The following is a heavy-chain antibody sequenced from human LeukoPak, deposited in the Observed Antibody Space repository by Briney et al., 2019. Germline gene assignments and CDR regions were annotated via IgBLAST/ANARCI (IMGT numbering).Heavy chain of an antibody. CDR3: ARGPNSNWSGLDF. D-gene: IGHD6-6*01. V-gene: IGHV3-21*06. J-gene: IGHJ4*02. Sequence: GGSLRLSCAASGFTFSSYSMNWVRQAPGKGLEWVSSISSSSSYIYYADSVKGRFTISRDNTKNTVYLQVNNLRAEDTAVYYCARGPNSNWSGLDFWGQGTLLTVSS. CDR1: GFTFSSYS. CDR2: ISSSSSYI.